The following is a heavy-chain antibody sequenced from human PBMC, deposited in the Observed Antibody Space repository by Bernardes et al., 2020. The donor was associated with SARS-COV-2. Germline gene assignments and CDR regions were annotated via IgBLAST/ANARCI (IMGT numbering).Heavy chain of an antibody. J-gene: IGHJ6*02. D-gene: IGHD2-15*01. Sequence: SLRLSCAASGFTFSSYGMHWVRQAPGKGLEWVAVISYDGSNKYYADSVKGRFTISRDNSKNTLYLQMNSLRAEDTAVYYCAREGRYCSGGSCYLQYYYYYGMDVWGQGTTVTVSS. V-gene: IGHV3-30*03. CDR1: GFTFSSYG. CDR2: ISYDGSNK. CDR3: AREGRYCSGGSCYLQYYYYYGMDV.